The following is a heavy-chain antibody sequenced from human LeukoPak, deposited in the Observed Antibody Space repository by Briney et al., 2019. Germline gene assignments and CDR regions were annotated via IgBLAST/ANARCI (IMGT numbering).Heavy chain of an antibody. CDR1: GYTFTSHG. Sequence: ASVKVSCKASGYTFTSHGITWVRQAPRQGLEWMGWISAYNGNTNYAQKLQGRVTMTTDTSTSTAYMELGSLRPDDTAVYYCARGPRDPSGYLDYWGQGTLVTVSS. D-gene: IGHD6-25*01. CDR2: ISAYNGNT. J-gene: IGHJ4*02. V-gene: IGHV1-18*01. CDR3: ARGPRDPSGYLDY.